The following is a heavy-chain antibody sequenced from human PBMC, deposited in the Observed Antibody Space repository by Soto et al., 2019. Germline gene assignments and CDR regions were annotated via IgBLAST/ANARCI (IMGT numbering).Heavy chain of an antibody. D-gene: IGHD4-4*01. V-gene: IGHV3-30*18. CDR2: ISHGATRK. CDR3: AKDWVGGSNRSQLDY. Sequence: PGGSLRLSCAASRFTFSDYGMHWVRQAPGKGLEWVAGISHGATRKSYSDSVKGRFIISRDNSKKMLYLQLNSLRREDTAVYYCAKDWVGGSNRSQLDYWGRGTLVTVSS. CDR1: RFTFSDYG. J-gene: IGHJ4*02.